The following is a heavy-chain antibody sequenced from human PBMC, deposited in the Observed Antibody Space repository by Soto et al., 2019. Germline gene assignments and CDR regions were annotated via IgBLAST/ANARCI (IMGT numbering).Heavy chain of an antibody. CDR3: AKDSLDDSSGYWTY. D-gene: IGHD3-22*01. CDR2: ISYDGSNK. J-gene: IGHJ4*02. CDR1: GFTFSSYG. Sequence: GGSLRLSCAASGFTFSSYGMHWVRQAPGKGLEWVAVISYDGSNKYYADSVKGRFTISRDNSKNTLYLQMNSLRAEDTAVYYCAKDSLDDSSGYWTYWGQGTLVTVSS. V-gene: IGHV3-30*18.